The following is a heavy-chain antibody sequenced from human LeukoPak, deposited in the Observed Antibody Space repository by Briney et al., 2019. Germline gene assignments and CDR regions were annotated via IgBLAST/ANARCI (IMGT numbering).Heavy chain of an antibody. D-gene: IGHD3-22*01. V-gene: IGHV3-23*01. CDR3: AKDGGPSNYYDSSGYLDY. Sequence: GGSLRLSCAASGFTFSSYAMSWVRQAPGKGLEWVSAISGSGGSTYYADSVKGRFTISRDNSKNTLYLQMNSLRAEDTAVYYCAKDGGPSNYYDSSGYLDYWGQGTLVTVSS. CDR1: GFTFSSYA. CDR2: ISGSGGST. J-gene: IGHJ4*02.